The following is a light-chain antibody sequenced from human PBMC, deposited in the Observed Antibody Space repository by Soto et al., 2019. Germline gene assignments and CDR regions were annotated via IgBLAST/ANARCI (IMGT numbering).Light chain of an antibody. CDR1: QSISRY. CDR3: QQSYSAPQVT. J-gene: IGKJ5*01. V-gene: IGKV1-39*01. CDR2: AAF. Sequence: DIQMPQSPSSLSASVGDRVTITCRASQSISRYLNWFQQKPGKAPQLLLYAAFSLQSGVPSRFSGSGSGTDFTLTISSLQPEDFATYYCQQSYSAPQVTFGQGTRLEIK.